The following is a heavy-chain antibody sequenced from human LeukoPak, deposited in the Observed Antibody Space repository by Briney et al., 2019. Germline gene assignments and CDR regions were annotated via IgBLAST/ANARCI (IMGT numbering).Heavy chain of an antibody. CDR3: ARGGMTIFGVVIGRAFDY. V-gene: IGHV4-34*01. J-gene: IGHJ4*02. CDR2: INHSGST. Sequence: PSETLSLTCAVYGGSFSGYYWSWIRQPPGKGLGWIGEINHSGSTNYNPSLKSRVTISVDTSKNQFSLKLSSVTAADTAVYYCARGGMTIFGVVIGRAFDYWGQGTLVTVSS. D-gene: IGHD3-3*01. CDR1: GGSFSGYY.